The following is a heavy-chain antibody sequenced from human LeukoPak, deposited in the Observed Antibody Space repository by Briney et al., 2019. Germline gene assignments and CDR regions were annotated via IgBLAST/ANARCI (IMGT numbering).Heavy chain of an antibody. J-gene: IGHJ5*02. Sequence: SETLSLTCTVSGGSISSYCWSWIRQPPGKGLEWIGYIYYSGGTNYNPSLKSRVTISVDTSKNQFSLKLSSVTAADTAVYYCARREAAAGISPFDPWGQGTLVTVSS. CDR3: ARREAAAGISPFDP. CDR2: IYYSGGT. CDR1: GGSISSYC. V-gene: IGHV4-59*08. D-gene: IGHD6-13*01.